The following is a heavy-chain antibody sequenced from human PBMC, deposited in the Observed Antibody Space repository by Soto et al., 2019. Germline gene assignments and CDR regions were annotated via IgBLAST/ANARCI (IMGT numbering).Heavy chain of an antibody. CDR3: VRFGGAAAGPGDY. CDR2: ISSSGTTI. Sequence: PGGSLRLSCVASEFTFSRYEMNWVRQAPGKGLEWVSYISSSGTTIYYTDSVKGRFTISGDNAKKSLYLQMNSLRAEDTAVYYCVRFGGAAAGPGDYWGQGTLVTVSS. CDR1: EFTFSRYE. D-gene: IGHD6-13*01. V-gene: IGHV3-48*03. J-gene: IGHJ4*02.